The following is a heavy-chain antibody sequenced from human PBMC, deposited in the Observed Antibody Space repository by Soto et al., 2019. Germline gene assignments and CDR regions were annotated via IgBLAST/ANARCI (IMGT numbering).Heavy chain of an antibody. J-gene: IGHJ3*02. CDR3: ARGLYDSSGYYYVGDAFDI. CDR2: IYYSGST. V-gene: IGHV4-31*03. Sequence: SETLSLTCTVSGGSISSGGYYWSWIRQHPGKGLEWIGYIYYSGSTYYNPSLKSRVTISVDTSQNQFSLKLSSVTAADTAVYYCARGLYDSSGYYYVGDAFDIWGQGTMVT. CDR1: GGSISSGGYY. D-gene: IGHD3-22*01.